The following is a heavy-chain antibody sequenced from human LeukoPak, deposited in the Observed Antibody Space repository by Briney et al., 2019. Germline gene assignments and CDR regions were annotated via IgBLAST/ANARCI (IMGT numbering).Heavy chain of an antibody. J-gene: IGHJ4*02. Sequence: PSQTLSLTCAVSGGSISSGGYSWSWIRQPPGKGLEWIGYIYHSGSTYYDPSLKSRVTISLDRSKNEFSLKLSSVTAADTAVYYCARGHYDSSGYAYFDNWGQGTLVTVSS. CDR1: GGSISSGGYS. D-gene: IGHD3-22*01. V-gene: IGHV4-30-2*01. CDR3: ARGHYDSSGYAYFDN. CDR2: IYHSGST.